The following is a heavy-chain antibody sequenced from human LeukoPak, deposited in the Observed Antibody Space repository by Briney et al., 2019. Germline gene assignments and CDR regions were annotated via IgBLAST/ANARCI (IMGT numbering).Heavy chain of an antibody. CDR3: ARAMIWGANGAFDI. V-gene: IGHV2-5*02. CDR1: GFSLSTSGVG. CDR2: IYWDDDK. D-gene: IGHD3-10*01. J-gene: IGHJ3*02. Sequence: SGPTLVNPTQTLTLTCTFSGFSLSTSGVGVGWIRQPPGKALEWLALIYWDDDKRYSPSLKSRLTITKDTSKNQVVLTMTNMDPVDTATYYCARAMIWGANGAFDIWGQGTMVTVSS.